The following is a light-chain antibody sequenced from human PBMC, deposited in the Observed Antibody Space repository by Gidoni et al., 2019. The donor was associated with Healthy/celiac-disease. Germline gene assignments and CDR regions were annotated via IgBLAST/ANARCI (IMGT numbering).Light chain of an antibody. CDR1: QSVSSSY. CDR2: CAS. J-gene: IGKJ2*01. Sequence: ETLLTQSPGTLSLSPGEQATRSCRASQSVSSSYLAWYQQKPGQSPRLLIYCASSRPTGIPAWFCGSGAGTAFSLTISRLEPEDSAVYYFYQYGSSLLYTFGQGTKLEIK. V-gene: IGKV3-20*01. CDR3: YQYGSSLLYT.